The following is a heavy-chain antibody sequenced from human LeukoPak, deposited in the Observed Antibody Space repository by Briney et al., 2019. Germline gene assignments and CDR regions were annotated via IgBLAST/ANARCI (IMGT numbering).Heavy chain of an antibody. CDR1: GGSISSGGYY. J-gene: IGHJ4*02. CDR3: ARVYCSGASCYSGFDY. Sequence: SQTLSLTCTVSGGSISSGGYYWSWIRPRPGKGLEWIGYIYYSGGTYYNPSLKSRVSLSVDTSENQFSLKLISVTVADTAVYYCARVYCSGASCYSGFDYWGQGTLVTVSS. D-gene: IGHD2-15*01. CDR2: IYYSGGT. V-gene: IGHV4-31*03.